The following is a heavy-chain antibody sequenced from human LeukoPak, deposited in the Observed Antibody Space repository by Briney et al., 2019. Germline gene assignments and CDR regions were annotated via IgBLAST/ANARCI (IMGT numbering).Heavy chain of an antibody. CDR1: GGSFSGYY. CDR2: SNHSGST. D-gene: IGHD2-15*01. Sequence: PSETLSLTCAVYGGSFSGYYWSWIRQPPGQGLGWIGESNHSGSTNYNPSLKSRVTISVDTSKNEFSLKLSSVTAADTAVYYCASGRAAPPYYSYYYMDVWGKGTTVTVSS. V-gene: IGHV4-34*01. J-gene: IGHJ6*03. CDR3: ASGRAAPPYYSYYYMDV.